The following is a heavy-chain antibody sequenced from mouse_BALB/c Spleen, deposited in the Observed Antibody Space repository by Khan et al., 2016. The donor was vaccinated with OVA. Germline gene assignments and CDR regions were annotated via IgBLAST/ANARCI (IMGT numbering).Heavy chain of an antibody. CDR2: ITSGGSYT. CDR3: TRDRNYYGSSFYFDY. Sequence: EVELVESGGGLVKPGGSLRLSCAASGFTFSSYSMSWVRQTPEKRLEWVATITSGGSYTYYPVSVQGRFTISRDNAKNTLYLQMSSLKSEDTAIYYCTRDRNYYGSSFYFDYWGQGTTLTVSS. CDR1: GFTFSSYS. V-gene: IGHV5-6-4*01. J-gene: IGHJ2*01. D-gene: IGHD1-1*01.